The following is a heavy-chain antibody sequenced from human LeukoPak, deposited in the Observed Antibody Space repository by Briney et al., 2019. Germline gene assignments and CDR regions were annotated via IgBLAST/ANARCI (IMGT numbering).Heavy chain of an antibody. CDR3: ARDLDRDGYNTGDY. V-gene: IGHV3-53*01. CDR2: IYSGGST. J-gene: IGHJ4*02. CDR1: GFTVSSNY. D-gene: IGHD5-24*01. Sequence: HPGGSLRLSCADSGFTVSSNYMSWVRQAPGKGLEWVSVIYSGGSTYYADSVKGQFTISRDNSKNTLYLQMNSLRAEDTAVYYCARDLDRDGYNTGDYCGQGTLVTVSS.